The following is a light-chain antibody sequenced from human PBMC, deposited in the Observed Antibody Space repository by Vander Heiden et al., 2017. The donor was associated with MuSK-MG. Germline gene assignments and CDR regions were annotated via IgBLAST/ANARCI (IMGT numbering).Light chain of an antibody. Sequence: QSALTQPASVSGSPGQPITISCTGTSSDVGGYNYVSWYQQHPGKAPKLMIYDVSNRPSGVSNRFSGSKSGNTASLTISGLQAEDEAHYYCSSYTSSSTVVFGGGTKLTVL. J-gene: IGLJ2*01. V-gene: IGLV2-14*03. CDR1: SSDVGGYNY. CDR3: SSYTSSSTVV. CDR2: DVS.